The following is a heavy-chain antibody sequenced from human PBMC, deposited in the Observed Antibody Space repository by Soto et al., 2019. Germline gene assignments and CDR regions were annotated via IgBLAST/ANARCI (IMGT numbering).Heavy chain of an antibody. J-gene: IGHJ4*02. V-gene: IGHV4-61*01. CDR1: GGSVSSGSYY. CDR3: ARLGRGGHSGDAY. Sequence: QVQLQESGPALVKPSETLSLTCTVSGGSVSSGSYYWSWIRQPPGKVLEWIGYIYYSGSTNYNPSLKSRLTISVDTSRSQFSLKLSSVTTADTAEYYCARLGRGGHSGDAYWGQGTLVTVSS. CDR2: IYYSGST. D-gene: IGHD2-21*02.